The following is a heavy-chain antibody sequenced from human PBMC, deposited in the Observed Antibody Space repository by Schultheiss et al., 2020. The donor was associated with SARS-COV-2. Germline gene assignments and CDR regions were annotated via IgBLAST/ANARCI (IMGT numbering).Heavy chain of an antibody. Sequence: ASVKVSCKASGYTFTGYYMHWVRQAPGQGLEWMGWINPNSGGTNYAQKFQGRVTMTRDTSISTAYMELSRLRSDDTAVYYCARTPFMELRLGELSSPYYYYGMDVWGQGTTVTVSS. D-gene: IGHD3-16*02. CDR2: INPNSGGT. CDR3: ARTPFMELRLGELSSPYYYYGMDV. J-gene: IGHJ6*02. V-gene: IGHV1-2*02. CDR1: GYTFTGYY.